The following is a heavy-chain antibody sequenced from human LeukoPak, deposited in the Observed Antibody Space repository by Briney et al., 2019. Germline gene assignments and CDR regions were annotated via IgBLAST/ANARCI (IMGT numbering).Heavy chain of an antibody. CDR1: GGSISSYY. CDR3: AATRAGYYDFWGGYPPPSYNWFDP. J-gene: IGHJ5*02. CDR2: IYYSGST. D-gene: IGHD3-3*01. V-gene: IGHV4-59*01. Sequence: SETLSLTCTVSGGSISSYYWSWIRQPPGKGLEWIGYIYYSGSTNYNPSLKSRVTISVDTSKNQFSLKLSSVTAADTAVYYCAATRAGYYDFWGGYPPPSYNWFDPWGQGTLVTVSS.